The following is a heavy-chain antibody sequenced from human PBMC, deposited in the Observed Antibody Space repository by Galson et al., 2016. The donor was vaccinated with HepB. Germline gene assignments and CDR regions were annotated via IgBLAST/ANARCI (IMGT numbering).Heavy chain of an antibody. D-gene: IGHD3-3*01. CDR2: IYYSGTT. CDR1: GGSISSYY. V-gene: IGHV4-59*12. J-gene: IGHJ5*02. Sequence: ETLSLTCTVSGGSISSYYWSWIRQPPGKGLEWIGYIYYSGTTHYNPSLKNRVSISVDTSKDQFSLKLRSVTAADTAVYYCARNVSYDFWSGYYSRFDTWGQGTLVTVSS. CDR3: ARNVSYDFWSGYYSRFDT.